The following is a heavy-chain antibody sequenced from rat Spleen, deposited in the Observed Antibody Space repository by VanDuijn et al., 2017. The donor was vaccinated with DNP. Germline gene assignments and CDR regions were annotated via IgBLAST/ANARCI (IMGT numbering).Heavy chain of an antibody. CDR3: ARGDILRSFDY. D-gene: IGHD1-6*01. V-gene: IGHV5-46*01. Sequence: EVQLVESGGGLVQPGRSMKVSCAASGFTFYSFPMAWVRQAPRKGLEWVASISTSGSRTYYPDSVQGRFTISRDNARSSLYLQVDSLRSEDTATYYCARGDILRSFDYWGQGVMVTVSS. J-gene: IGHJ2*01. CDR1: GFTFYSFP. CDR2: ISTSGSRT.